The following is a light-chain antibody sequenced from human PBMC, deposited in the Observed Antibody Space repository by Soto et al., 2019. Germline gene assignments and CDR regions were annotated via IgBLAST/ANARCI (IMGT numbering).Light chain of an antibody. Sequence: EVVLAQSPGTLSLSPGERATLSCRASQSVSSSQLAWFQQKPGQAPRLLIYAASWRAAGIPDRFSGSGSGTDFTLTINRLEPADFAVYYCQQYASAPHTFGGGTKVEIK. CDR1: QSVSSSQ. V-gene: IGKV3-20*01. CDR2: AAS. J-gene: IGKJ4*01. CDR3: QQYASAPHT.